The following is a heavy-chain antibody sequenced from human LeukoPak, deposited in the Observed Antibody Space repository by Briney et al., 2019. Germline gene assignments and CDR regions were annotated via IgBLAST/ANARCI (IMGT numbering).Heavy chain of an antibody. J-gene: IGHJ4*02. CDR3: ARGQTLTF. V-gene: IGHV3-21*06. CDR1: GFTFSSYS. CDR2: ISSSSSNI. Sequence: KPGGSLRLSCAASGFTFSSYSMNWVRQAPGKGLEWVSSISSSSSNIYYADSVKGRFTISRDNAKNALYLQMNSLRAEDTGVYFCARGQTLTFWGQGTLVTVSS.